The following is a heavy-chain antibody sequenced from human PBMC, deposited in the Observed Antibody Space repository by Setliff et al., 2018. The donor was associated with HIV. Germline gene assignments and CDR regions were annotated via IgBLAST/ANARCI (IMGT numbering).Heavy chain of an antibody. CDR2: MYDTEST. Sequence: SETLSLTCTVSGGSISGHYWSWIRQPPGKGLEWIGYMYDTESTNYSPSLKSRVIISIDTSKNQFSLKLSSVTAADTAVYFCARDGYTNGYGYYYFYMDVWGKGTTVTVSS. CDR3: ARDGYTNGYGYYYFYMDV. CDR1: GGSISGHY. D-gene: IGHD5-18*01. J-gene: IGHJ6*03. V-gene: IGHV4-59*11.